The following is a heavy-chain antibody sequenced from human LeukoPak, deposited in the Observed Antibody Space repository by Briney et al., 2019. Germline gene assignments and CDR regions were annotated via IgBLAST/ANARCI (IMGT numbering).Heavy chain of an antibody. J-gene: IGHJ6*04. CDR2: ISSSSSYI. V-gene: IGHV3-21*01. Sequence: GGSLRLSCAASGFTFSSYSMNWVRQAPGKGLEWVSSISSSSSYIYYADSVKGRFTISRDNAKNSLYLQMNSLRAEDTAVYYCARDQGEALCYYYGMDVWGKGTTVTVSS. D-gene: IGHD3-16*01. CDR3: ARDQGEALCYYYGMDV. CDR1: GFTFSSYS.